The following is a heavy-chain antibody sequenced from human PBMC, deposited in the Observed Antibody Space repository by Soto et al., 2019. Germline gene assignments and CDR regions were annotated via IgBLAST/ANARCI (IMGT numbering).Heavy chain of an antibody. D-gene: IGHD3-3*01. Sequence: DVQLVESGGGLVQPGRSLRLSCAASGFTFDDYAMHWVRQAPGKGLEWVSGISWNSGSIGYADSVKGRFTISRDNAKNSLYLQMNSLRAEDTALYYCAKDIEGFFGVVFDYWGQGTLVTVSS. CDR3: AKDIEGFFGVVFDY. CDR1: GFTFDDYA. V-gene: IGHV3-9*01. J-gene: IGHJ4*02. CDR2: ISWNSGSI.